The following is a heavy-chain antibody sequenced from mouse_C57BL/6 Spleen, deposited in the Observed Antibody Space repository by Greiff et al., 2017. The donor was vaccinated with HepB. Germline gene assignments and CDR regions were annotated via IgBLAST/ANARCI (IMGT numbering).Heavy chain of an antibody. J-gene: IGHJ4*01. Sequence: EVKLVESGGGLVKPGGSLKLSCAASGFTFSSYAMSWVRQTPEKRLEWVATISDGGSYTYYPDNVKGRFTISRDNAKNNLYLQMSHLKSEDTAMYYCARDDDGYLYAMDYWGQGTSVTVSS. CDR3: ARDDDGYLYAMDY. D-gene: IGHD2-3*01. CDR2: ISDGGSYT. CDR1: GFTFSSYA. V-gene: IGHV5-4*01.